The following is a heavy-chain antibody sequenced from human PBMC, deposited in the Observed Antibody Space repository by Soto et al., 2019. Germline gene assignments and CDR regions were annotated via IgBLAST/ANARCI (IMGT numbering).Heavy chain of an antibody. D-gene: IGHD2-2*01. Sequence: QVQLVQSGPEVKKPGASVKVSCKATGYTFRSYGVTWVRQAPGQGLEWMGWIRGYNGNTEYAQTLQGRVTMTTDTSTSTVYMELRSLGSADTAVYYCARYRGVVTSGSAYYFDYWGQGPLVTVSS. J-gene: IGHJ4*02. CDR1: GYTFRSYG. CDR2: IRGYNGNT. V-gene: IGHV1-18*01. CDR3: ARYRGVVTSGSAYYFDY.